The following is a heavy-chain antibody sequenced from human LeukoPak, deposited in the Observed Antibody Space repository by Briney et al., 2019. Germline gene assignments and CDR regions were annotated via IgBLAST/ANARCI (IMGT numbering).Heavy chain of an antibody. CDR3: AKGAVVADLYYFDY. V-gene: IGHV3-23*01. CDR1: GFTFSSYA. D-gene: IGHD2-15*01. Sequence: PGGSLRLSCAVSGFTFSSYAMTWVRQAPGKGLEWVSSIRSSGDTYYADSVKGRFTISRDNSKKMLYLQMNGLRAEDTAVYYCAKGAVVADLYYFDYWGQGTLVTVSS. CDR2: IRSSGDT. J-gene: IGHJ4*02.